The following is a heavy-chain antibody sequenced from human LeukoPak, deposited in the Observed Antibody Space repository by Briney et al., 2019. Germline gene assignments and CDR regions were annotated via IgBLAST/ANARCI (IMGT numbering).Heavy chain of an antibody. J-gene: IGHJ1*01. V-gene: IGHV4-39*01. CDR2: IYYSGRT. CDR1: GGSISSGDSY. D-gene: IGHD3-22*01. CDR3: ARRRYYDGSGYLE. Sequence: YPSETLSLTCTVSGGSISSGDSYWDWIRQPPGKGLEWIGTIYYSGRTYYSPSLKSRGTMSVDPSNNQFSLNLRSVTAADTALYYCARRRYYDGSGYLEWGQGTLLSASS.